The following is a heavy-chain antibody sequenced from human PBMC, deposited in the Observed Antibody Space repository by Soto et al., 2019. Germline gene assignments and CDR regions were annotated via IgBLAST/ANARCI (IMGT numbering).Heavy chain of an antibody. CDR1: GYTFTSYA. D-gene: IGHD3-22*01. CDR2: INAGNGNT. CDR3: ARGASRGGYYYDYFDY. J-gene: IGHJ4*02. V-gene: IGHV1-3*01. Sequence: ASVKVSCKASGYTFTSYAMHWVRQAPGQRLEWMGWINAGNGNTKYSQKFQGRVTITRDTSASTAYMELSSLRSEDTAVYYCARGASRGGYYYDYFDYWGQGTLVTVSS.